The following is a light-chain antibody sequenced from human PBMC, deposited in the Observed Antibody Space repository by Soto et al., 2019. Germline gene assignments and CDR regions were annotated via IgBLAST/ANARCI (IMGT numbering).Light chain of an antibody. J-gene: IGKJ5*01. CDR3: QQRSSWPRIT. CDR2: DAS. Sequence: ESMLTQSPATLSLSPGERATLSCRASQSVRSYLAWYQQKPGQAPRLLIYDASNRAPGIPARLSGSGSGTDFTLTISSLEPDDFAVYYCQQRSSWPRITFGQGTRLEIK. CDR1: QSVRSY. V-gene: IGKV3-11*01.